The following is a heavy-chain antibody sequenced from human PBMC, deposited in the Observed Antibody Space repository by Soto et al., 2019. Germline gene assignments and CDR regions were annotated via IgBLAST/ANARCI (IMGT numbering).Heavy chain of an antibody. J-gene: IGHJ4*02. D-gene: IGHD1-26*01. CDR2: IYYSGST. Sequence: SETLSLTCTVSGGSISSYYWSWLRQSPGKGLEWIGYIYYSGSTDYNPSLKSRVTISVDTSKNQFSLKLRSVTAADTAVHYCARDSGVGVVGSIGPIDYWGQGTLVTVS. CDR1: GGSISSYY. CDR3: ARDSGVGVVGSIGPIDY. V-gene: IGHV4-59*01.